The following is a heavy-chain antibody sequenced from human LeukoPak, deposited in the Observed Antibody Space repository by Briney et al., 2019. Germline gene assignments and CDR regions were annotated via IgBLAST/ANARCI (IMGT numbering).Heavy chain of an antibody. J-gene: IGHJ4*02. Sequence: SETLSLTCTVSGGSISSGDYYWSWIRQPPGKGLEWIGYIYYSGSTYYNPSLKSRVTISVDTSKNQFSLKLSSVTAADTAVYYCARTTVTRYCFDYWGQGTLVTVSS. D-gene: IGHD4-17*01. V-gene: IGHV4-30-4*01. CDR2: IYYSGST. CDR3: ARTTVTRYCFDY. CDR1: GGSISSGDYY.